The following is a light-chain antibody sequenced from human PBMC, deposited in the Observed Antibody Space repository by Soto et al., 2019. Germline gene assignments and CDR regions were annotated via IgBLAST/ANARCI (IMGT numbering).Light chain of an antibody. CDR1: QSVSSSY. V-gene: IGKV3-20*01. Sequence: EIVLTQAPGTLSLSPGERATRSCRASQSVSSSYLAWYQQKPGQAPRLLIYGASSRATGIPHRFSGSGSGTDFTRTISRLEPEDFAVYYCQQYGSSPPTYTCGRGTKLEIK. CDR2: GAS. CDR3: QQYGSSPPTYT. J-gene: IGKJ2*01.